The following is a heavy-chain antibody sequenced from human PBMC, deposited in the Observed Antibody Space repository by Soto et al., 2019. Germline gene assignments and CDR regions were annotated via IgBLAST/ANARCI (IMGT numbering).Heavy chain of an antibody. CDR1: GFTLSGYA. CDR2: ISSNGGGT. D-gene: IGHD6-6*01. V-gene: IGHV3-64*01. Sequence: EVQLAESGGGLAQPGGSLRLSCAASGFTLSGYAMDWVRQAPGKGLEYVSGISSNGGGTCYANSVQGRFTISRDNSKNTVYLQMGSLRPEDMAVYYCARRARPDFYYMDVWGKGTTVTVSS. CDR3: ARRARPDFYYMDV. J-gene: IGHJ6*03.